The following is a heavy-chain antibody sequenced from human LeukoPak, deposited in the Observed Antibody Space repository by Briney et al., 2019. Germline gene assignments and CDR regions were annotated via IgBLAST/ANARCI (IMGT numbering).Heavy chain of an antibody. D-gene: IGHD6-13*01. J-gene: IGHJ5*02. CDR3: ARVYRYSSSWYFDWFDP. V-gene: IGHV4-4*09. CDR1: GGSISSYY. CDR2: IYTSGST. Sequence: SETLSLTCTVSGGSISSYYWSWIRQPPGKGLEWIGYIYTSGSTNYNPSLKSRVTISVDTSKNQFSLKLSSVTAADTAVYYCARVYRYSSSWYFDWFDPWGQGTLVTVSS.